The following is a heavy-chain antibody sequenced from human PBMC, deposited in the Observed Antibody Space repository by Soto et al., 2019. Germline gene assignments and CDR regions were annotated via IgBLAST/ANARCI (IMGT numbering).Heavy chain of an antibody. Sequence: SETLSLTCAVSGGSISSGGYSWSWIRQPPGKGLEWIGYTYHSGSTYYNPSLKSRVTISVDRSKNQFSLKLSSVTAADTAVYYCARVGQGIYYYGMDVWGQGTTVTVSS. CDR1: GGSISSGGYS. J-gene: IGHJ6*02. CDR2: TYHSGST. CDR3: ARVGQGIYYYGMDV. D-gene: IGHD6-13*01. V-gene: IGHV4-30-2*01.